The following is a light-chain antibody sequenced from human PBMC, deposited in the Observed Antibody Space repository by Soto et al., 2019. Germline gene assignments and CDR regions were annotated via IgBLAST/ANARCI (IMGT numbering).Light chain of an antibody. Sequence: QSVLTQSSSASASLGSSVKLTCTLSSGHSSYIIAWHQQQPGKAPRYLVNLERSGTYNKGSGVPDRFSGSSSGADRYLTISNLQFEDEADYYCETWDGNTRVFGGGTKVTVL. CDR1: SGHSSYI. V-gene: IGLV4-60*02. CDR2: LERSGTY. J-gene: IGLJ2*01. CDR3: ETWDGNTRV.